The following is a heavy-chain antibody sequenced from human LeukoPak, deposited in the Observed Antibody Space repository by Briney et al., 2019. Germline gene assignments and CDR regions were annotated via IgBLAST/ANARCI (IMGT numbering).Heavy chain of an antibody. CDR2: IIPIFGTA. V-gene: IGHV1-69*01. D-gene: IGHD3-3*01. J-gene: IGHJ3*02. Sequence: VASVKVSCKASGGTFSSYAISWVRQAPGQGLEWMGGIIPIFGTANYAQKFQGRVTITADESTSTAYMELSSLRFEDTAVYYCAAPKGVKSNTIFGVVTPDAFGIWGQGTMVTVSS. CDR1: GGTFSSYA. CDR3: AAPKGVKSNTIFGVVTPDAFGI.